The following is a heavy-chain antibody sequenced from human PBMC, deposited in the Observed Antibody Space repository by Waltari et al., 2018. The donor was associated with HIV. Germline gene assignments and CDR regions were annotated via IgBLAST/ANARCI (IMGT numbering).Heavy chain of an antibody. D-gene: IGHD1-1*01. J-gene: IGHJ4*02. CDR1: GFTFRNHW. CDR3: ARAGGAWNRFDY. CDR2: INPDGSET. V-gene: IGHV3-7*01. Sequence: EVQLVESGGGLVQPGGSLRLSCAASGFTFRNHWMTWVRQDPGKGRGWLANINPDGSETYHVDSAKGRFTISRDNAKNSLYLQMNSLRVEDTAVYYCARAGGAWNRFDYWGQGTLVTVSS.